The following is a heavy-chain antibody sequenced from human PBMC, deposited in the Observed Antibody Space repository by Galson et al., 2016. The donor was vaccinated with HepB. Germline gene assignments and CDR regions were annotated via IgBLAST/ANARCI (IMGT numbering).Heavy chain of an antibody. V-gene: IGHV3-30*14. CDR1: GFSFSRHS. J-gene: IGHJ4*02. Sequence: SLRLSCAASGFSFSRHSMHWVRQAPGKGLEWVTFISYDGSKKYLADSVKGRFTVSRDISKNTMFLQMNMLRPEDTAVYYCARGGYLEWLFYPFDYWSQGTLVTVFS. D-gene: IGHD3-3*01. CDR2: ISYDGSKK. CDR3: ARGGYLEWLFYPFDY.